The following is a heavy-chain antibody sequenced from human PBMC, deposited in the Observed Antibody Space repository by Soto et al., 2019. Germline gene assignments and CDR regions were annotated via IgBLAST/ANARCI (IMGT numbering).Heavy chain of an antibody. D-gene: IGHD3-22*01. CDR2: IYYSGST. V-gene: IGHV4-39*02. CDR3: ARDYYYDSSGYYAGFDY. Sequence: PSETLSLTCTVSGDSISSRTDYWGWIRQPPGKGLEWIGKIYYSGSTSYNPSLKGRFTISRDNAKNSLYLQMNSLRAEDTAVYYCARDYYYDSSGYYAGFDYWGQGTLVTVSS. CDR1: GDSISSRTDY. J-gene: IGHJ4*02.